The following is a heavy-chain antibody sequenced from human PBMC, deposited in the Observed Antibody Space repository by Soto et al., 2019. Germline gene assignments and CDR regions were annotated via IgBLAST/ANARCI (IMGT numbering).Heavy chain of an antibody. CDR1: GFTFNTYA. Sequence: PGGSLRLSCAASGFTFNTYAMTWVRQAPGKGLEWVSLISESGDGTYYADSVRGRFTISRDNPQRTLNLQMNSLRAEDTAVYYCAKNGDFWSWGMDVWGQGTTVTVSS. V-gene: IGHV3-23*01. CDR2: ISESGDGT. D-gene: IGHD3-3*01. CDR3: AKNGDFWSWGMDV. J-gene: IGHJ6*02.